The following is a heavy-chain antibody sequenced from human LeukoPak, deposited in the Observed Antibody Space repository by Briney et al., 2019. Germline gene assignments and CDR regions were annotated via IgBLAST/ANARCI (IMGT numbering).Heavy chain of an antibody. CDR2: ISYDGRNK. CDR1: GFTFSSYA. V-gene: IGHV3-30*04. CDR3: ARGRYKWLLGY. J-gene: IGHJ4*02. Sequence: GGSLRLSSAASGFTFSSYAMHWVRQAPGEGLEWVAVISYDGRNKYYADSVKGRFTISRDNSKNMLYLQMNSLRAEDTAVYYCARGRYKWLLGYWGQGTLVTVSS. D-gene: IGHD3-22*01.